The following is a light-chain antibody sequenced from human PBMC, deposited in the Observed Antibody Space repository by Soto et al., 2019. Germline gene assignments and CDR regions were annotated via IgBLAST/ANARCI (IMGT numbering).Light chain of an antibody. Sequence: DIQMTQSPSALSASVGDRVTITCRASQSISSWLAWYQQKPGKAPKLLIFEASILENGVPARFSGSRSGPEFSLTISSLQPDDFATYYCQQYYSYWTFGQGTKVDIK. J-gene: IGKJ1*01. V-gene: IGKV1-5*01. CDR2: EAS. CDR3: QQYYSYWT. CDR1: QSISSW.